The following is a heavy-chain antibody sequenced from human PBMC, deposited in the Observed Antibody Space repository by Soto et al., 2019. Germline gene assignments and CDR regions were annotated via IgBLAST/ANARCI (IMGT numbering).Heavy chain of an antibody. CDR2: ISYDGNNK. D-gene: IGHD1-1*01. V-gene: IGHV3-30*09. J-gene: IGHJ4*02. Sequence: QVQLVESGGGVVQPGRSLRLSCAASGFTFSPYAMHWVRQAPGKGLEWVAVISYDGNNKNYADSVKGRLAISRDNSRNTLYLQMNSLRAEDTAVYYCARARLGTPALDYWGQGTLVTVSS. CDR1: GFTFSPYA. CDR3: ARARLGTPALDY.